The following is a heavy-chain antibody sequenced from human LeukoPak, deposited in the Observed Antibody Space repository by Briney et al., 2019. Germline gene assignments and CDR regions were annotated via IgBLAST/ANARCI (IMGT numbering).Heavy chain of an antibody. CDR1: GGSFSGYY. Sequence: SETLSLTCAVYGGSFSGYYWSWIRQPPGKGLEWIGEINHSGSTNYNPSLKSRVTISVDTSKNQFSLNLNSVTAADTAVYYCARELKVGNTGYYFDYWGQGTLVTVSS. D-gene: IGHD1-7*01. V-gene: IGHV4-34*01. CDR2: INHSGST. CDR3: ARELKVGNTGYYFDY. J-gene: IGHJ4*02.